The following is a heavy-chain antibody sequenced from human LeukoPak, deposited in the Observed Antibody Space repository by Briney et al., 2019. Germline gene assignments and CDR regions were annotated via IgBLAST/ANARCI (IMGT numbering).Heavy chain of an antibody. J-gene: IGHJ4*02. Sequence: GGSLRLSCAASGFTFDDYAMHWVRQAPGKGLEWVSGISWNSGSIGYADSVEGRFTISRDDAKNSLFLQMNSLRAEDTAVYYCARDQDWAFDSWGQGTLVTVSS. CDR2: ISWNSGSI. CDR3: ARDQDWAFDS. D-gene: IGHD3/OR15-3a*01. CDR1: GFTFDDYA. V-gene: IGHV3-9*01.